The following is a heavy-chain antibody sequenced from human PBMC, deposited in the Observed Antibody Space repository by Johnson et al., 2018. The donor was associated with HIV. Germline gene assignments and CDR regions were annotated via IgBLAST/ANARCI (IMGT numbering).Heavy chain of an antibody. D-gene: IGHD1-26*01. J-gene: IGHJ3*02. CDR3: ARAGIVGDQRDAFDI. CDR1: GFTFTNYG. V-gene: IGHV3-30*03. CDR2: MSYDGSTT. Sequence: QVQLVESGGGVVQPGRSLRLSCAASGFTFTNYGMHWVRQAPGKGLQWVAVMSYDGSTTYYADSVKGRFTISRDNSKNTLYLQMNSLRPEDTAVSYCARAGIVGDQRDAFDIWGQGTMVTVSS.